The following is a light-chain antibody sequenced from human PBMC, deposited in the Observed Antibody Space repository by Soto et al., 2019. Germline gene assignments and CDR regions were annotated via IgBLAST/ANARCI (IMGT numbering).Light chain of an antibody. CDR3: SSYTSSSTLV. CDR2: DVT. Sequence: QSALTQPASVSGSPGQSITISCTGTSSDVGLHNYVSWYQQHPGKAPKLMIYDVTNRPSGVSNRFSGSKSGNTASLTISGLQAEDEADYYCSSYTSSSTLVFGGGTKLTVL. J-gene: IGLJ2*01. V-gene: IGLV2-14*01. CDR1: SSDVGLHNY.